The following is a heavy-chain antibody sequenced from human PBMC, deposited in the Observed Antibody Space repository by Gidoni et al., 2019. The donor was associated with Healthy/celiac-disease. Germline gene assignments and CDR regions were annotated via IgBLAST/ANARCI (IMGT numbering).Heavy chain of an antibody. CDR1: GGSVSSGSYY. CDR2: IYYSGST. Sequence: QVQLQESGPGLVKPSETLSLPCTVSGGSVSSGSYYWSWIRQPPGKGLEWIGYIYYSGSTNYNPSLKSRVTISVDTSKNQFSLKLSSVTAADTAVYYCARGGHYYGSGIPNDYWGQGTLVTVSS. V-gene: IGHV4-61*01. J-gene: IGHJ4*02. D-gene: IGHD3-10*01. CDR3: ARGGHYYGSGIPNDY.